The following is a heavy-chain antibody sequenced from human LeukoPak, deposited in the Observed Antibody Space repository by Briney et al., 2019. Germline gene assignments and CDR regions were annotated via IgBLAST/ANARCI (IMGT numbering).Heavy chain of an antibody. CDR3: ARGAIAVAGTPYYYGMDV. CDR1: GYTFTGYY. V-gene: IGHV1-2*02. J-gene: IGHJ6*02. D-gene: IGHD6-19*01. CDR2: INPNSGGT. Sequence: ASVKVSCKASGYTFTGYYMHWVRPAPGQGLEWMGWINPNSGGTNYAQKFQGRVTMTRDTSISTAYMELSRLRSDDTAVYYCARGAIAVAGTPYYYGMDVWGQGTTVTVSS.